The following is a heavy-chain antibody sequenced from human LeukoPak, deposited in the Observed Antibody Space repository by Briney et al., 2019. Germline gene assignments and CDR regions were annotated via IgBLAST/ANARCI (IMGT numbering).Heavy chain of an antibody. CDR3: AKGSSGGRPYYFDY. CDR1: GFTFSSSA. D-gene: IGHD3-22*01. J-gene: IGHJ4*02. V-gene: IGHV3-23*01. Sequence: PGGSLRLSCAASGFTFSSSAMSWVRQVPGKGLEWVSGISASGGSTSYADSVRGRFTISRDNSKNTLYVQMNSLRDEDTAIYYCAKGSSGGRPYYFDYWGQGTLVTVSS. CDR2: ISASGGST.